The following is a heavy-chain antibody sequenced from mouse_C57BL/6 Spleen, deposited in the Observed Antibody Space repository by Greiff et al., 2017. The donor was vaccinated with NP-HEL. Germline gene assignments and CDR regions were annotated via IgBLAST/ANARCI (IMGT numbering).Heavy chain of an antibody. D-gene: IGHD3-3*01. CDR1: GFTFSDYG. Sequence: EVKVVESGGGLVKPGGSLKLSCAASGFTFSDYGMHWVRQAPEQGLEWVAYISSGSSTIYYADTVKGRFTISRDNAKNTLFLQMTSLRSEDTAMYYCARGGQYFDVWGTGTTVTVSS. J-gene: IGHJ1*03. CDR3: ARGGQYFDV. V-gene: IGHV5-17*01. CDR2: ISSGSSTI.